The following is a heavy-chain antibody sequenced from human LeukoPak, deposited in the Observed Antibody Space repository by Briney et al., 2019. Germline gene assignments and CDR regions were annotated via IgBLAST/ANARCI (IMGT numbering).Heavy chain of an antibody. CDR2: ISSSSSYI. CDR3: ARARIVGATSVFDY. J-gene: IGHJ4*02. Sequence: GRSLRLSCAASGFTFSSYSMNWVRQAPGKGLEWVSSISSSSSYIYYADSVKGRFTISRDNAKNSLYLQMNSLRAEDTAVYYCARARIVGATSVFDYWGQGTLVTVSS. D-gene: IGHD1-26*01. V-gene: IGHV3-21*01. CDR1: GFTFSSYS.